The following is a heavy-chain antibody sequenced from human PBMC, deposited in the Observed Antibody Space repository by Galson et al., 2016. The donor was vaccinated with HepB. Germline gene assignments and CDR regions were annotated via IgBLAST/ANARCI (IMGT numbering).Heavy chain of an antibody. CDR3: ARLEGFGDPFDY. CDR2: IIPDIGAG. V-gene: IGHV1-69*05. D-gene: IGHD3-10*01. J-gene: IGHJ4*02. CDR1: GGTFSNIA. Sequence: SVKVSCKGSGGTFSNIAINWVRQAPGQGLEWMGGIIPDIGAGNYAQKVQGRVTMTTDTSTNTAFLELSSLISDDTAVYYCARLEGFGDPFDYWGQGTLVTVSS.